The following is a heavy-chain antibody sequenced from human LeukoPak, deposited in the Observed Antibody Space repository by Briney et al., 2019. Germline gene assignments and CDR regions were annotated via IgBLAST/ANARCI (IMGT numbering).Heavy chain of an antibody. J-gene: IGHJ4*02. CDR2: ISGSGGST. CDR1: GFTFSSYG. D-gene: IGHD2-15*01. V-gene: IGHV3-23*01. CDR3: ARDQDIVVVVAADLDY. Sequence: GGSLRLSCAASGFTFSSYGMSWVRQAPGKGLEWVSAISGSGGSTYYADSVKGRFTISRDNSKNTLYLQMNSLRAEDTAVYYCARDQDIVVVVAADLDYWGQGTLVTVSS.